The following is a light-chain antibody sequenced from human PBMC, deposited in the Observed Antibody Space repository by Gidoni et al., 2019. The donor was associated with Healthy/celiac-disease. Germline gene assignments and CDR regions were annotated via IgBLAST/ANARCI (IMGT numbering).Light chain of an antibody. J-gene: IGKJ1*01. CDR2: GAS. V-gene: IGKV3D-15*01. Sequence: EIVMTQSPATLSVSPGERATLSCRASQSVSSNLAWYQQKPGQAPRLLIYGASIRATGIPARFSGSGSGTEFTLTISSLQSEDFAVYYCQQYNNWLTTFGQGTKVEIK. CDR1: QSVSSN. CDR3: QQYNNWLTT.